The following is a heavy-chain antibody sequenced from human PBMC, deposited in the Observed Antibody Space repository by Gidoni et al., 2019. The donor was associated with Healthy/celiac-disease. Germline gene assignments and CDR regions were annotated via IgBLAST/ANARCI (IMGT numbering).Heavy chain of an antibody. D-gene: IGHD3-3*01. V-gene: IGHV4-30-4*07. CDR1: GGPIRSGGYS. CDR2: TYYSGST. J-gene: IGHJ4*02. Sequence: QVQLQESGPGLVKPSQTLYLTCPVSGGPIRSGGYSWSCIRQPPRKGLVWIGYTYYSGSTYYNPSLKSRVTISVDTSKNQFSLKLSSVTAADTAVYYCARVAPPEYYDFWSGLFDYWGQGTLVTVSS. CDR3: ARVAPPEYYDFWSGLFDY.